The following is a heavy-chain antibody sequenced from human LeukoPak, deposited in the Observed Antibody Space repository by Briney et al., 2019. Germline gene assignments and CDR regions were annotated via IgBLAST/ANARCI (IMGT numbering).Heavy chain of an antibody. V-gene: IGHV3-21*01. CDR1: GFTFSTYG. CDR3: TRILVGSNRAFDI. CDR2: ISSGSSYI. J-gene: IGHJ3*02. Sequence: GGSLRLSCAASGFTFSTYGINWVRQAPGKGLEWVSSISSGSSYIYYADSVKGRFTISRDNAKNSLYLQMNSLRADDTAVYYCTRILVGSNRAFDIWGQGTMATVSS. D-gene: IGHD2-21*01.